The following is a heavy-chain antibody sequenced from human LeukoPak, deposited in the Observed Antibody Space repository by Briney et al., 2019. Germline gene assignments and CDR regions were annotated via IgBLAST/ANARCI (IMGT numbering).Heavy chain of an antibody. Sequence: ASVKVSCKASGGTFSSYAISWVRQAPGQGLEWMGGIIPIFGTANYAQKFQGRVTITADKSTSTAYMELSSLRSEDTAVYYCARTGGLYYYYYGMDVRGQGTTVTVSS. CDR2: IIPIFGTA. V-gene: IGHV1-69*06. CDR1: GGTFSSYA. J-gene: IGHJ6*02. D-gene: IGHD1-1*01. CDR3: ARTGGLYYYYYGMDV.